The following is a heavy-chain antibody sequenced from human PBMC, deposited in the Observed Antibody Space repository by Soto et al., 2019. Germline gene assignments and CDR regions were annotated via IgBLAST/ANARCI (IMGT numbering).Heavy chain of an antibody. CDR2: ISYDGSNK. V-gene: IGHV3-30-3*01. D-gene: IGHD6-6*01. CDR3: ARDESSSQLGGMDV. J-gene: IGHJ6*02. CDR1: GFTFSSYA. Sequence: GGSLRLSCAASGFTFSSYAMHWVRQAPGKGLEWVAVISYDGSNKYYADSVKGRFTISRDNSKNTLYLQMNSLRAEDTAVYYCARDESSSQLGGMDVWGQGTTVTVSS.